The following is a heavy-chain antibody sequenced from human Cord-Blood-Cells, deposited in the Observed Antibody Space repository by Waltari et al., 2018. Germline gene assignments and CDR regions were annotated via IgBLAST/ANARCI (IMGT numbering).Heavy chain of an antibody. Sequence: QVQLVESGGGVVQPGRSLRLSCAASGFTFSSYGMHWVRQAPGKGLDWVAVILYDGSNKYYADSVKGRFTISRDNSKNTLYLQMNSLRAEDTAVYYCARGWNYFDYLGQGTLVTVSS. J-gene: IGHJ4*02. D-gene: IGHD1-1*01. CDR2: ILYDGSNK. CDR3: ARGWNYFDY. V-gene: IGHV3-33*01. CDR1: GFTFSSYG.